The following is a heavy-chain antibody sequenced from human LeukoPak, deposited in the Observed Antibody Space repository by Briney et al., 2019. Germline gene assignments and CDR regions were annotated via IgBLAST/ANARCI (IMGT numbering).Heavy chain of an antibody. CDR1: GYSFTSYG. V-gene: IGHV5-10-1*01. J-gene: IGHJ6*04. CDR3: ARAAYGSAYGMDV. D-gene: IGHD3-10*01. CDR2: IDPSDSYT. Sequence: GESLKISCQGSGYSFTSYGISWVRQMPGKGLEWMGRIDPSDSYTNYSPSFQGHVTISADKSISTAYLQWSSLKASDTAMYYCARAAYGSAYGMDVWGKGTTVTVSS.